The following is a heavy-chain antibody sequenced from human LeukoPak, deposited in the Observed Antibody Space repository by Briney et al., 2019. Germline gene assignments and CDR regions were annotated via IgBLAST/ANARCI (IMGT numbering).Heavy chain of an antibody. Sequence: GASVKVSCKASGGTFSSYAISWVRQAPGQGLEWMGGIIPIFGTANYAQKFQGRVTITADKSTSTAYMELSSLRSEDTAVYYCARVASIGAIGDHWGQGTLVTVSS. V-gene: IGHV1-69*06. CDR3: ARVASIGAIGDH. CDR1: GGTFSSYA. D-gene: IGHD6-6*01. J-gene: IGHJ4*02. CDR2: IIPIFGTA.